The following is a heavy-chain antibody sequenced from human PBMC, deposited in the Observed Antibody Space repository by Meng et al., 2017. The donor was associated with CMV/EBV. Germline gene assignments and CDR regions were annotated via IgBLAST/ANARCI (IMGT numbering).Heavy chain of an antibody. CDR2: ISAYNDAT. J-gene: IGHJ4*02. Sequence: VERGMYGAEVKKPGASVKVSFKASGYTFTSYGISWVRQAPGQGLEWMGWISAYNDATNYARKFQGRVSMTRDTSISTAHMELSRLMSDDTAVYYCVRSSGWSLFDYWGQGTLVTVSS. CDR3: VRSSGWSLFDY. CDR1: GYTFTSYG. D-gene: IGHD6-19*01. V-gene: IGHV1-18*01.